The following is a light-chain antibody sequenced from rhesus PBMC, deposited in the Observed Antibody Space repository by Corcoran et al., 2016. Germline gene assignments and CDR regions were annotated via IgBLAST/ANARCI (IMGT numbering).Light chain of an antibody. J-gene: IGKJ4*01. V-gene: IGKV3-40*03. CDR1: EIIGTN. CDR3: QHYNDLFPVT. CDR2: SAY. Sequence: EIVMTQSPATLSLSPGQTATLSCRASEIIGTNLAWYQQKPGQAPNLLVHSAYFRATGIPARFSGSGSRTEFTLTIYSLEPEDVGIYHCQHYNDLFPVTFGGGTRVELK.